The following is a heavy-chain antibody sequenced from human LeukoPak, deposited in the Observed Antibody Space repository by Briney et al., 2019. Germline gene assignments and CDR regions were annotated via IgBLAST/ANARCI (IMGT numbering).Heavy chain of an antibody. V-gene: IGHV4-34*01. CDR2: INHSGST. CDR3: ARAPLEPYSSGWYTRGAFDI. D-gene: IGHD6-19*01. J-gene: IGHJ3*02. Sequence: SETLSLTCAVYGGSFSGYCWSWIRQPPGKGLEWIGEINHSGSTNYNPSLKSRVTISVDTSKNQFSLKLSSVTAADTAVYYRARAPLEPYSSGWYTRGAFDIWGQGTMVTVSS. CDR1: GGSFSGYC.